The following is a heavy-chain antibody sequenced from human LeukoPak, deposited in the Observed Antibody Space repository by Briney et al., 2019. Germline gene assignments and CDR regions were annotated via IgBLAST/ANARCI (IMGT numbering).Heavy chain of an antibody. J-gene: IGHJ4*02. Sequence: SETLSLTCTVSGGSISGYYWSWIRQPAGKGLEWIGRIYTSGSTNYNPSLKSRVTMSVDTSKNQFSLKLSSVTAADTAVYYCARDPDYYDSSGFDYWGQGTLVTVSS. CDR2: IYTSGST. CDR3: ARDPDYYDSSGFDY. D-gene: IGHD3-22*01. CDR1: GGSISGYY. V-gene: IGHV4-4*07.